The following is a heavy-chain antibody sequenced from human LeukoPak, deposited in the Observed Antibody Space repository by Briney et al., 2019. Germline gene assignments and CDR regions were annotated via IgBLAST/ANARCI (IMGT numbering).Heavy chain of an antibody. CDR1: GFTFSSYA. Sequence: RRSLRLSCAASGFTFSSYAMHWVRQAPGKGLEWVAVISYDGSNKYYADSVKGRFTISRDNSKNTLYLQMNSLRAEDTAVYYCAREGGSTLAFDYWGQGTLVTVSS. D-gene: IGHD2-2*01. CDR3: AREGGSTLAFDY. J-gene: IGHJ4*02. V-gene: IGHV3-30*04. CDR2: ISYDGSNK.